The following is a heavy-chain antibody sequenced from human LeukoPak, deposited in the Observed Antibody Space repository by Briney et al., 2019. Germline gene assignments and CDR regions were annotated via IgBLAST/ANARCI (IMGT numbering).Heavy chain of an antibody. J-gene: IGHJ4*02. CDR1: GGSISSYY. CDR3: ARHLGDWNHAFHY. Sequence: PSEALSLTCTVSGGSISSYYWSWIRQPPGKGLERIGYIYYSGSTNYNPSLKSRVTISVDTSKNQFSLKLSSVTAADTAVYYCARHLGDWNHAFHYWGQGTLVTVSS. D-gene: IGHD1-1*01. V-gene: IGHV4-59*08. CDR2: IYYSGST.